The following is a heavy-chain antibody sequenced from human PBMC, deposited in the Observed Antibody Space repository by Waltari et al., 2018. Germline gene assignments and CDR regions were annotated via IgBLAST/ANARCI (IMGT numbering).Heavy chain of an antibody. Sequence: QVQLVQSGAEVKKPGSSVKVSCKASGGTFSSYAISWVRQAPGQGLGWMGGIIPIVGTANYAQKFQGRVTIPADESTSTAYMELSSLRSEDTAVYYCARDVYYDSSGYYYEYWYFDLWGRGTLVTVSS. CDR1: GGTFSSYA. D-gene: IGHD3-22*01. CDR2: IIPIVGTA. CDR3: ARDVYYDSSGYYYEYWYFDL. J-gene: IGHJ2*01. V-gene: IGHV1-69*01.